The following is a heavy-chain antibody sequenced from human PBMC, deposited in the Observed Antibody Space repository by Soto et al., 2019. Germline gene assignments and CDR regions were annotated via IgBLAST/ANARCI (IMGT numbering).Heavy chain of an antibody. CDR3: AKSFVEIRRLYQYMDV. J-gene: IGHJ6*03. Sequence: DVQLVESGGGLVQPGGSLRLSCAASGFTFEDYAIHWVRQTPGKGLEWVSGITWNGVAMGYAASVQGRVTISREDAKSSLFLQKNSLRPEDTALYYCAKSFVEIRRLYQYMDVWGKGTTVTVSS. CDR2: ITWNGVAM. D-gene: IGHD1-7*01. CDR1: GFTFEDYA. V-gene: IGHV3-9*01.